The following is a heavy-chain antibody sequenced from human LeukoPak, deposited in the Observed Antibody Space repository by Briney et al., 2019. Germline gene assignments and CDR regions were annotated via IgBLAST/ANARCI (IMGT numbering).Heavy chain of an antibody. CDR1: GGSISSYY. D-gene: IGHD2-15*01. J-gene: IGHJ4*02. CDR2: IYTSGST. Sequence: SETPSLTCTVSGGSISSYYWSWIRQPAGKGLEWIGRIYTSGSTNYNPSLKSRVTMSVDTSKNQFSLKLSSVTAADTAVYYCARVALGYCSGGSCYEVGYDYWGQGTLVTVSS. CDR3: ARVALGYCSGGSCYEVGYDY. V-gene: IGHV4-4*07.